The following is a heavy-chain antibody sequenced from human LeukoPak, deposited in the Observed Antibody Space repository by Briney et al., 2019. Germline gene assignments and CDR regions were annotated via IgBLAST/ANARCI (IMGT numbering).Heavy chain of an antibody. Sequence: GGSLRLSCAATGFSFRSYWMNWVRQAPGKGLEWLAIIKQDGSEKHYKGSVEGRFPISRDNAKNSLHLQMNSLRAEDTAVYYCAGGSGYLITSWGQGTLVTVSS. D-gene: IGHD3-9*01. J-gene: IGHJ5*02. CDR2: IKQDGSEK. CDR3: AGGSGYLITS. CDR1: GFSFRSYW. V-gene: IGHV3-7*01.